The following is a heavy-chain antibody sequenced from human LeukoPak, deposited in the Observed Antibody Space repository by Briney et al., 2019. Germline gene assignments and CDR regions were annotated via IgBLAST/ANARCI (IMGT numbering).Heavy chain of an antibody. CDR3: ARAGGKWVGEEGYFYYMDV. D-gene: IGHD3-10*01. J-gene: IGHJ6*03. CDR1: GGSISSSSYY. Sequence: SETLSLTCTVSGGSISSSSYYWGWIRQPPGKGLEWIGSIYYSGSTNYNPSLKSRVTISLDTSKNQFSLKLSSVTAADTAVYYCARAGGKWVGEEGYFYYMDVWGKGTTVTISS. CDR2: IYYSGST. V-gene: IGHV4-39*07.